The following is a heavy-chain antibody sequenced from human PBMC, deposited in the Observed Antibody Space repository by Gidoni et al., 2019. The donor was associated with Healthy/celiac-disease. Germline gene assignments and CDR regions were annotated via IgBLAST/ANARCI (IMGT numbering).Heavy chain of an antibody. D-gene: IGHD1-7*01. CDR2: ISSSSSYI. Sequence: EVQLVESGGGLVKPGGSLRLSCEASGYTFSSYSMNWVRQAPGKGLEWVSSISSSSSYIYYADSVKGRFTISRDNAKNSLYLQMNSLRAEDTAVYYCARTGLELDFDYWGQGTLVTVSS. V-gene: IGHV3-21*01. J-gene: IGHJ4*02. CDR1: GYTFSSYS. CDR3: ARTGLELDFDY.